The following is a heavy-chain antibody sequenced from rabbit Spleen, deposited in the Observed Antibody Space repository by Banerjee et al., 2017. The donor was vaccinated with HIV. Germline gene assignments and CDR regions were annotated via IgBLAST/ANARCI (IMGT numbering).Heavy chain of an antibody. CDR2: IRPANSYT. V-gene: IGHV1S40*01. CDR3: AREMTGYLGYGYANL. Sequence: QSLEESGGDLVKPGASLTLTCTASGFSFSSGYDMCWVRQAPGKGLEWIACIRPANSYTYYASWAKGRFTISETSSTTVTLQMTSLTAADTATYFCAREMTGYLGYGYANLWGPGHPGHRL. CDR1: GFSFSSGYD. J-gene: IGHJ4*01. D-gene: IGHD6-1*01.